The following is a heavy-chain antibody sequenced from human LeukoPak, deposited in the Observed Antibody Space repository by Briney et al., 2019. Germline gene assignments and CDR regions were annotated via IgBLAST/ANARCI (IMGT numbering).Heavy chain of an antibody. CDR3: AKDSTRGQQLADAFDI. Sequence: GRSLRLSCAASGFTFDDYAMHWVRHAPGKGLEWVSGISWNSGSIGYADSVKGRFTISRDNAKNSLYLQMNSLRAEDTALYYCAKDSTRGQQLADAFDIWGQGTMVTVSS. V-gene: IGHV3-9*01. CDR1: GFTFDDYA. D-gene: IGHD6-13*01. CDR2: ISWNSGSI. J-gene: IGHJ3*02.